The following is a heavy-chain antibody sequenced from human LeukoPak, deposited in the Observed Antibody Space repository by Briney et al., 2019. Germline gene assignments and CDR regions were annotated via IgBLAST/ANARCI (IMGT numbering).Heavy chain of an antibody. CDR1: GYTFTSYY. J-gene: IGHJ4*02. CDR2: INPSGGST. CDR3: ARDTPTNIAVAGIDY. Sequence: ASVKVSCKASGYTFTSYYMYWVRQAPGQGLEWMGIINPSGGSTSYAQKFQGRVTMTRDMSTSTVYMELSSLRSEDTAVYYCARDTPTNIAVAGIDYWGQGTLVTVSS. D-gene: IGHD6-19*01. V-gene: IGHV1-46*01.